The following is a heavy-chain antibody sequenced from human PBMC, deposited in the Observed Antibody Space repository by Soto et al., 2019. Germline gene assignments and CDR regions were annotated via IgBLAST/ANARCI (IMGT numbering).Heavy chain of an antibody. D-gene: IGHD5-18*01. CDR3: ARLGDTPYNWFDP. CDR2: INHSGST. J-gene: IGHJ5*02. Sequence: SETLSLTCAVYGGSFSGYYWSWIRQPPGKGLEWIGEINHSGSTNYNPSLKIRVTISVDTSKNRFSLKLSSVTAADTAVYYCARLGDTPYNWFDPWGQGTLVT. CDR1: GGSFSGYY. V-gene: IGHV4-34*01.